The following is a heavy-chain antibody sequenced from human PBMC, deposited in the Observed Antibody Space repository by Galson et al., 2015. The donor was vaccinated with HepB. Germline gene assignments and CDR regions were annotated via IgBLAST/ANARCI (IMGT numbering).Heavy chain of an antibody. Sequence: SLRVACAASGFTFSSYGMHWVRQAPGKGLEWGAVISYDGSNKYYADSVKGRFTISRDNSKNRLYLQMNSLRAEDTAVYYCAKDKGYSGYDWYIGYWGQGTLVTVSS. CDR2: ISYDGSNK. J-gene: IGHJ4*02. V-gene: IGHV3-30*18. CDR3: AKDKGYSGYDWYIGY. D-gene: IGHD5-12*01. CDR1: GFTFSSYG.